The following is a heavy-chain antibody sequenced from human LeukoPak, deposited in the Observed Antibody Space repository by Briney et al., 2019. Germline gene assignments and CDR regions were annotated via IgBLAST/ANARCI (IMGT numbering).Heavy chain of an antibody. CDR2: ISAYNGNT. V-gene: IGHV1-18*01. CDR1: GGTFSSYA. CDR3: ARVVLAAAGSNWFDP. J-gene: IGHJ5*02. Sequence: ASVKVSCKASGGTFSSYAISWVRQAPGQGLEWMGWISAYNGNTNYAQKLQGRVTMTTDTSTSTAYMELRSLRSDDTAVYYCARVVLAAAGSNWFDPWGQGTLVTVSS. D-gene: IGHD6-13*01.